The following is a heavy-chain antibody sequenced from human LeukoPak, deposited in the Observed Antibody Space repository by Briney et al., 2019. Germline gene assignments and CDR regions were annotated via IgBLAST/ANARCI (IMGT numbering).Heavy chain of an antibody. CDR1: GFTFSSYG. CDR2: IRYDGSNK. CDR3: ATSWRWDYDTSWLDP. J-gene: IGHJ5*02. D-gene: IGHD3-22*01. Sequence: PGGSLRLSCAASGFTFSSYGMHWVRQAPGKGLEWVAFIRYDGSNKYYADSVKGRFTISRDNSKNTLYLQMNSLRAEDTAVYYCATSWRWDYDTSWLDPWGQGTLVTVSS. V-gene: IGHV3-30*02.